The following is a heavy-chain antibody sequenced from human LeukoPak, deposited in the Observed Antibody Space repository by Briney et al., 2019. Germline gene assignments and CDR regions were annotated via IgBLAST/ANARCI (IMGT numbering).Heavy chain of an antibody. CDR3: AKKAARGNNWFDP. CDR2: IRYDGSNK. D-gene: IGHD6-13*01. Sequence: GGSLRLSCTASGFTFGDYAMNWVRQAPGKGLEWVAFIRYDGSNKYYADSVKGRFTISRDNSKNTLYLQMNSLRAEDTAVYYCAKKAARGNNWFDPWGQGTLVTVSS. V-gene: IGHV3-30*02. J-gene: IGHJ5*02. CDR1: GFTFGDYA.